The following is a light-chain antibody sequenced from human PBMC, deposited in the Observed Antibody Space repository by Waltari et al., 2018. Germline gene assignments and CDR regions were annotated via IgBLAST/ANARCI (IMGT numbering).Light chain of an antibody. J-gene: IGLJ2*01. CDR3: SSYGGSNNLI. V-gene: IGLV2-8*01. CDR2: EVN. CDR1: SSDVGSYNY. Sequence: QSALTQPPSASGSPGQSVTISCTGTSSDVGSYNYVSWYQQNPGKTPKLTIYEVNKLPAGVPDRVSGSKSGNTASLTVSGLQAEDEADYYCSSYGGSNNLIFGGGTKVTVL.